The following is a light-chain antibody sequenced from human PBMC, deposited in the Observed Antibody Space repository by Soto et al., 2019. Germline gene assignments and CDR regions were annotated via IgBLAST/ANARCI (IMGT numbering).Light chain of an antibody. CDR3: QQYGSSPIT. CDR1: QSVSTN. Sequence: EIVMTQSPATLSVSPGERATLSCRASQSVSTNVAWYQQKPGQAPRLLISGASSRATGIPDRFSGSGSATDFTLTISRLEPEDFALYYCQQYGSSPITFGQGTRLEIK. CDR2: GAS. J-gene: IGKJ5*01. V-gene: IGKV3-20*01.